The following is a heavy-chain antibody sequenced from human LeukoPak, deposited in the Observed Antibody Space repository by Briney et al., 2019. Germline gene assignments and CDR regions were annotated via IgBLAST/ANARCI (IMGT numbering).Heavy chain of an antibody. Sequence: GGSLRLSCEASGFTFSNYIVNWVRQAPGKGLEWVSSISSSSSDISYADSVKGRFTISRDNAKNSLYLHMNSLRAEDTAVYYCARDFSELHWYFDVWGRGTLVTVSP. CDR2: ISSSSSDI. CDR3: ARDFSELHWYFDV. CDR1: GFTFSNYI. V-gene: IGHV3-21*06. D-gene: IGHD1-7*01. J-gene: IGHJ2*01.